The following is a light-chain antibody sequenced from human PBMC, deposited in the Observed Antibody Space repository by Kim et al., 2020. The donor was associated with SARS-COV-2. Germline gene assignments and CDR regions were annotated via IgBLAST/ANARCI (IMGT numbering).Light chain of an antibody. V-gene: IGKV1-12*01. CDR3: QQAHNFPVT. CDR2: SAA. J-gene: IGKJ4*01. CDR1: QGISNL. Sequence: ACVGARVTITCRESQGISNLLAWYQQKPEKAPKLLIYSAATLQSGVPSRFSGSGFGTEFTLTIDSLQPEDLATYYCQQAHNFPVTFGGGTKVDIK.